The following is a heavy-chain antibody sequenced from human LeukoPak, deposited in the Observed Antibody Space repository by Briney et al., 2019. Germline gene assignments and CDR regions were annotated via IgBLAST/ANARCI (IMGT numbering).Heavy chain of an antibody. CDR2: ISGSGGST. D-gene: IGHD2-2*01. V-gene: IGHV3-23*01. J-gene: IGHJ6*03. CDR1: GFTFSSYA. CDR3: AKDGPAAPPYYYYYYYMDV. Sequence: GWSLRLSCAASGFTFSSYAMSWVRQAPGKGLEWVSAISGSGGSTYYADSVKGRFTISRDNSKNTLYLQMNSLRAEDTAVYYCAKDGPAAPPYYYYYYYMDVWGKGTTVTVSS.